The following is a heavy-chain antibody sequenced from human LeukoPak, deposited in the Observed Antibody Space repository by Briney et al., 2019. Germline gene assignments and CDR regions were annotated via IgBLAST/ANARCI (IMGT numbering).Heavy chain of an antibody. CDR2: IYYTGSS. CDR1: GVSISTDTFY. CDR3: AKDGTYYYDSSGYYYDY. J-gene: IGHJ4*02. D-gene: IGHD3-22*01. Sequence: SETLSLICTVSGVSISTDTFYWGWIRQPPGKGLEWIANIYYTGSSYYNPSLKSRVTISVDTSKNQFSLKVRSVTAEDTAVYYCAKDGTYYYDSSGYYYDYWGQGTLVTVSS. V-gene: IGHV4-39*07.